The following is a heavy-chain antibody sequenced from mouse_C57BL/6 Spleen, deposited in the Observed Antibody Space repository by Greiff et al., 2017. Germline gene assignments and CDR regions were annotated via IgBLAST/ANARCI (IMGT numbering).Heavy chain of an antibody. CDR3: ARKYSRYDMDY. Sequence: VKLQESGPELVKPGASVKISCKASGYAFSSSWMNWVKQRPGKGLEWIGRIYPGDGDTNYNGKFKGKATLTADKSSSTAYMQLSSLSSEDSAVYCCARKYSRYDMDYWGQGTSVTVSS. J-gene: IGHJ4*01. V-gene: IGHV1-82*01. CDR1: GYAFSSSW. CDR2: IYPGDGDT. D-gene: IGHD2-5*01.